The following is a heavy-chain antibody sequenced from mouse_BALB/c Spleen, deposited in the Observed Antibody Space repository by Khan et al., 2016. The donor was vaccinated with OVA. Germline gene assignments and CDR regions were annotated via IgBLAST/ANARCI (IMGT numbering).Heavy chain of an antibody. D-gene: IGHD1-1*02. CDR2: ISDGGSYT. V-gene: IGHV5-4*02. CDR1: GFTSSDYF. J-gene: IGHJ3*01. CDR3: ARAGYGGFAY. Sequence: EVELVESGGGLVKPGGSLKLSCVASGFTSSDYFMYWVRQTPEKRLEWVATISDGGSYTNYPDSVKGRFTISRDIAKNNLYPKMSSLKSEDTAMYYCARAGYGGFAYWGQGTLVTVSA.